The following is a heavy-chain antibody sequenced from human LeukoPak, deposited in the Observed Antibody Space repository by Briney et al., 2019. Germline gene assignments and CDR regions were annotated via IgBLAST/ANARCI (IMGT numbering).Heavy chain of an antibody. D-gene: IGHD6-13*01. V-gene: IGHV6-1*01. CDR1: GDSVSSNSAA. CDR2: TYYRSKWYN. J-gene: IGHJ6*02. Sequence: SQTLSLTCAISGDSVSSNSAAWNWIRQSPSRGLEWLGRTYYRSKWYNDYAVSVKSRITINPDTSKNQFSLQLNSVTPEDTAVYYCARDYSSSWYMGDSYYYYGMDVWGQGTTVTVSS. CDR3: ARDYSSSWYMGDSYYYYGMDV.